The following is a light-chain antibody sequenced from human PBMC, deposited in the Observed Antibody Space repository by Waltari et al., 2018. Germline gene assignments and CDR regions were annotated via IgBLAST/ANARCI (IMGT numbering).Light chain of an antibody. CDR3: QAWDSSTADVV. J-gene: IGLJ2*01. CDR2: HDS. V-gene: IGLV3-1*01. CDR1: NLADTY. Sequence: YELTQPPSVSVSPGQTASITSPGDNLADTYACWYQQKPGQSPVLVIYHDSKRPSGIPERFSGSNSGNTATLTISGTQAMDEADYYCQAWDSSTADVVFGGGTKLTVL.